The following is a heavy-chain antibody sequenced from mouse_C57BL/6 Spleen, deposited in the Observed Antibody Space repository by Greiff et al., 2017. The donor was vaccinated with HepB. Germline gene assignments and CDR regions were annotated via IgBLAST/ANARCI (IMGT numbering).Heavy chain of an antibody. CDR3: TTTGPYYYGSLFAY. CDR1: GFNIKDYY. J-gene: IGHJ3*01. CDR2: IDPEDGDT. D-gene: IGHD1-1*01. V-gene: IGHV14-1*01. Sequence: EVKLQESGAELVRPGASVKLSCTASGFNIKDYYMHWVKQRPEQGLEWIGRIDPEDGDTEYAPKFQGKATMTADTSSNTAYLQLSSLTSEDTAVYYCTTTGPYYYGSLFAYWGQGTLVTVSA.